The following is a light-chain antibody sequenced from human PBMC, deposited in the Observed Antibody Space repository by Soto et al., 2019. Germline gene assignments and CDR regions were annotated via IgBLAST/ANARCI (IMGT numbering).Light chain of an antibody. Sequence: SYELTQPPSVSVSPGQTARITCSGDALPKQYAYWYQQKPGQAPVLMIYKDSERPSGIPERFSGSSSGTTVTLTISGVQAEDEADYYCQSADSSGTYRVFGTGTKLTVL. V-gene: IGLV3-25*02. CDR1: ALPKQY. CDR2: KDS. CDR3: QSADSSGTYRV. J-gene: IGLJ1*01.